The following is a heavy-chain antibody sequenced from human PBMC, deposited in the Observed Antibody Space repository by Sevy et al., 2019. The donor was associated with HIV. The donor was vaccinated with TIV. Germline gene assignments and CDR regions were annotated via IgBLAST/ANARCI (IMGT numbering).Heavy chain of an antibody. J-gene: IGHJ4*02. CDR3: ARGEGGSWSFDY. V-gene: IGHV1-46*01. CDR2: INLSDENP. CDR1: GYTFTNYY. D-gene: IGHD6-13*01. Sequence: ASVKVSCKASGYTFTNYYMHWARQAPGQGFEWMGVINLSDENPVYAQNFKGRVTMTRDTSTSTVNMELKNLRSEDTAAYYCARGEGGSWSFDYWGQGTLVTVSS.